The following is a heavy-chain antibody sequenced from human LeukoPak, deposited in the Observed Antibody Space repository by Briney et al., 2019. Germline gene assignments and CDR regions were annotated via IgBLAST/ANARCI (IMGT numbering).Heavy chain of an antibody. CDR3: AGLPMITFGGVN. V-gene: IGHV3-48*03. J-gene: IGHJ4*02. CDR2: IGSSGTTV. Sequence: GGSLRLSCAVSEFPFSIYEMNWVRQAPGKGLEWVSNIGSSGTTVYYADSVKGRFTISRDNSKNTLYLQMNSLRAEDTAVYYCAGLPMITFGGVNWGQGTLVTVSS. D-gene: IGHD3-16*01. CDR1: EFPFSIYE.